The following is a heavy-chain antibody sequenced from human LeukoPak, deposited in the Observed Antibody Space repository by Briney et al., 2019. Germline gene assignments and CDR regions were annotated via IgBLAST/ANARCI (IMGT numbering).Heavy chain of an antibody. J-gene: IGHJ4*02. CDR3: ARDRLYGDYFFDY. V-gene: IGHV3-23*01. CDR1: GFTFSSYW. Sequence: GGSLRLSCAASGFTFSSYWMHWVRQAPGKGLEWVSAISAGGGSIYYADSVKGRFTISRDNYKSTLYLQMNSLRAEDTAVYFCARDRLYGDYFFDYWGQGTLVTVSS. CDR2: ISAGGGSI. D-gene: IGHD4-17*01.